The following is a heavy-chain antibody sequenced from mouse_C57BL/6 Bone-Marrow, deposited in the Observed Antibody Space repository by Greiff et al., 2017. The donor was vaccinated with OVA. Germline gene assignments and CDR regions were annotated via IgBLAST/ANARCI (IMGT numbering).Heavy chain of an antibody. J-gene: IGHJ1*03. Sequence: VQLQQPGAELVRPGSSVKLSCKASGYTFTSYWMHWVKQRPIQGLEWIGNIDPSDSETHYNQKFKDKATLTVDKSSSTAYMQLSSLTSEDSAVYDGAGYYGSSSSYFDVWGTGTTVTVSS. CDR2: IDPSDSET. CDR3: AGYYGSSSSYFDV. V-gene: IGHV1-52*01. D-gene: IGHD1-1*01. CDR1: GYTFTSYW.